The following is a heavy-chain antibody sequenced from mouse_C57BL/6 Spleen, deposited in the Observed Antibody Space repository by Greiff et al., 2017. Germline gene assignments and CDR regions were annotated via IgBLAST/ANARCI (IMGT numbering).Heavy chain of an antibody. D-gene: IGHD1-1*01. CDR2: IYPGSGST. V-gene: IGHV1-55*01. Sequence: QVQLQQPGAELVKPGASVKMSCKASGYTFTSYWITWVKQRPGQGLEWIGDIYPGSGSTNYNEKFKSKATLTVDTSSSTAYMQLSSLTSEDSAVYYCARGDYYSSSYWFADWGKGTLVTVSA. J-gene: IGHJ3*01. CDR1: GYTFTSYW. CDR3: ARGDYYSSSYWFAD.